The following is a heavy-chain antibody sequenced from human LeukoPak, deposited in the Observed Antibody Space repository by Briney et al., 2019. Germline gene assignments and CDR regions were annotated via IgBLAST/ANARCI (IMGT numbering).Heavy chain of an antibody. D-gene: IGHD1-7*01. CDR2: ISHSGGST. V-gene: IGHV3-23*01. J-gene: IGHJ4*02. CDR1: GFTFSSYA. CDR3: AKDRYNWNYVLDY. Sequence: GGSLRLSCAASGFTFSSYAMSWVRQAPGKGLEWVSAISHSGGSTYSADSVKGRFTISRDNSKNTLYLQMNSLRTEDTAVYYCAKDRYNWNYVLDYWGQGTLVTVSS.